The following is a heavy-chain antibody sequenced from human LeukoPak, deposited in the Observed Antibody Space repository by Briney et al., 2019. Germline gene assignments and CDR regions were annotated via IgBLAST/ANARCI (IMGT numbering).Heavy chain of an antibody. J-gene: IGHJ5*01. CDR1: GFTFSSYT. D-gene: IGHD2-15*01. CDR2: ISSSSIYI. CDR3: ARRYCSGGSCYDWFDS. V-gene: IGHV3-21*01. Sequence: GGSLRLSCAASGFTFSSYTMNWVRQAPGRGLEWVSSISSSSIYIYYADSLKGRFTISRDKAKNSLYLQMNSLRAEDTAVYYCARRYCSGGSCYDWFDSWGQGTLVTVSS.